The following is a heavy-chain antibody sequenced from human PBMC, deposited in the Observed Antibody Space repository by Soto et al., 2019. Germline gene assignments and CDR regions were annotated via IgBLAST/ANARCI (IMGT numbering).Heavy chain of an antibody. CDR2: IYYSGSS. CDR3: ARARYDSSGYYYFDY. CDR1: GGSISGYY. Sequence: SETLSLTCTVSGGSISGYYWSWIRQPPGKGLEWTGYIYYSGSSNYNPSLKSRVTIPLDTSKNQFSLRLRSVTAADTAVYYCARARYDSSGYYYFDYWGQGTLVTVSS. J-gene: IGHJ4*02. V-gene: IGHV4-59*01. D-gene: IGHD3-22*01.